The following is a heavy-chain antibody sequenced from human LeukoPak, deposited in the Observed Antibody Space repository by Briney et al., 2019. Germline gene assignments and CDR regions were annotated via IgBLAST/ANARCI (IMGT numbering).Heavy chain of an antibody. Sequence: GGSLRLSCAASGFTFSSYSMNWVRQAPGKGLEWVSYISSSSSTIYYADSVKGRFTISRDNAKNSLYLQMDSLRAEDTAVYYCARGGYYDSSGSIDYWGQGTLVTVSS. D-gene: IGHD3-22*01. CDR2: ISSSSSTI. CDR3: ARGGYYDSSGSIDY. CDR1: GFTFSSYS. V-gene: IGHV3-48*01. J-gene: IGHJ4*02.